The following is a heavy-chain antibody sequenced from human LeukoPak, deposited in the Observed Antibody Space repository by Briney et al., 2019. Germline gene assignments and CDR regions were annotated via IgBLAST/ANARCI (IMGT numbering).Heavy chain of an antibody. D-gene: IGHD2-15*01. Sequence: GGSLRLSCAASGFTFSSYWMHWVRQAPGKGLEWVSYISSSGSTIYYADSVKGRFTISRDNAKNPLYLQMNSLRAEDTAVYYCARSFRYCSGGSCYSSWFDPWGQGTLVTVSS. J-gene: IGHJ5*02. V-gene: IGHV3-48*04. CDR3: ARSFRYCSGGSCYSSWFDP. CDR2: ISSSGSTI. CDR1: GFTFSSYW.